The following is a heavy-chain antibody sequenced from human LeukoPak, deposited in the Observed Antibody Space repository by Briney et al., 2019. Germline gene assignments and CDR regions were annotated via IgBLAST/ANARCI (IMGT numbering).Heavy chain of an antibody. CDR3: AGNYDTLTGYDY. D-gene: IGHD3-9*01. Sequence: SETLSLTCAVYGGSFSRYYWAWIRQPPGEGLEWVGEINHSGSSNYNSSLESRVTISINTSKNQFSLQLTSVTAADTGVYYCAGNYDTLTGYDYWGQGTLVTVSS. CDR2: INHSGSS. CDR1: GGSFSRYY. J-gene: IGHJ4*02. V-gene: IGHV4-34*01.